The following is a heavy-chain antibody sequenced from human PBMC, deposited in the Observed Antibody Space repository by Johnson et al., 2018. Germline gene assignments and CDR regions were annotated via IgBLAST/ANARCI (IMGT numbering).Heavy chain of an antibody. CDR2: ISSRSSPL. V-gene: IGHV3-48*01. CDR1: GFSFSTFS. D-gene: IGHD2-21*02. Sequence: VQLVQSGGGLVQPGGSLRLSCAASGFSFSTFSMNWVRQAPGKGLEWISYISSRSSPLYYEDSVKGRFTISRDNAKNSPYLQMNSLKTEDTAVYYCTTDPSFAIVVVTAVGEYFQHWGQGTLVTVSS. J-gene: IGHJ1*01. CDR3: TTDPSFAIVVVTAVGEYFQH.